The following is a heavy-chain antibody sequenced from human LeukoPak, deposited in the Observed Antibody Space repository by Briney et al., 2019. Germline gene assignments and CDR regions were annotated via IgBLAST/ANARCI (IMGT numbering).Heavy chain of an antibody. D-gene: IGHD3-9*01. V-gene: IGHV3-20*04. Sequence: PGGSLRLSCAASGFTFDDYGMSWVRQAPGKGLEWVSGINWNGGSTGYADSVKGRFTISRDIAKNSLYLQMNSLRAEDTALYYCARDYDILTGYPHGAFDIWGQGTMVTVSS. CDR3: ARDYDILTGYPHGAFDI. J-gene: IGHJ3*02. CDR1: GFTFDDYG. CDR2: INWNGGST.